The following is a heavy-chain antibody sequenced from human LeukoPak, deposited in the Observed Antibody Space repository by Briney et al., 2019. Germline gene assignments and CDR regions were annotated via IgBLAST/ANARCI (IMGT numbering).Heavy chain of an antibody. CDR2: IYFNGNS. CDR1: GASISSGRNY. V-gene: IGHV4-39*01. CDR3: ARHLSGSAMMHYFDS. D-gene: IGHD5-18*01. J-gene: IGHJ4*02. Sequence: SETLSLTCNVSGASISSGRNYWGWIRQSPGKGLEWIGSIYFNGNSYYNPSLKSRVSISVDTSKNHISLEVSSLTAADAALYFCARHLSGSAMMHYFDSWGQGTLVTVSS.